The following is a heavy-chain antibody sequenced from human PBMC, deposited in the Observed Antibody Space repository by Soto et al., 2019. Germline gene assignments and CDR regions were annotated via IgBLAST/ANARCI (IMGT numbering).Heavy chain of an antibody. CDR3: ARAIYYDTTRKFDY. J-gene: IGHJ4*02. D-gene: IGHD3-22*01. CDR1: GFSLSNARMG. CDR2: IFSNDEK. V-gene: IGHV2-26*01. Sequence: SGPTLVNPTETLTLTCTVSGFSLSNARMGVSWIRQPPGKALEWLAHIFSNDEKSYSTSLKSRLTISKDTSKSQVVLTMTNMDPVDTATYYCARAIYYDTTRKFDYWGQGTLVTVSS.